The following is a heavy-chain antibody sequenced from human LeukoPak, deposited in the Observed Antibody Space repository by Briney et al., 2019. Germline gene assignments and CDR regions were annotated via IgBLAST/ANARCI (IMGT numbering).Heavy chain of an antibody. Sequence: GGSLRLSCAASGFTFSSYAMHWVRQAPGKGLEWVAVISYDGSNKYYADSVKGRFTISRDNSKNTLYLQVNSLRAEDTAVYYCARDVRRYFDWLSDWGQGTLVTVSS. D-gene: IGHD3-9*01. CDR1: GFTFSSYA. V-gene: IGHV3-30*01. CDR3: ARDVRRYFDWLSD. J-gene: IGHJ4*02. CDR2: ISYDGSNK.